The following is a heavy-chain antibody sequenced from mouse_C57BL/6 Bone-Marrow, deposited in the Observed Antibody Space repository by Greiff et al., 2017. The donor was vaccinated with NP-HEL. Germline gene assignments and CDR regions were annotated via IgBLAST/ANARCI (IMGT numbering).Heavy chain of an antibody. CDR3: ARDRIYYDYDGRTWFAY. V-gene: IGHV5-4*01. CDR2: ISDGGSYT. D-gene: IGHD2-4*01. Sequence: EVQLVESGGGLVKPGGSLKLSCAASGFTFSSYAMSWVRQTPEKRLEWVATISDGGSYTYYPDNVKGRFTISRDNAKNNLYLQMSHLKSEDTAMYYCARDRIYYDYDGRTWFAYWGQGTLVTVSA. CDR1: GFTFSSYA. J-gene: IGHJ3*01.